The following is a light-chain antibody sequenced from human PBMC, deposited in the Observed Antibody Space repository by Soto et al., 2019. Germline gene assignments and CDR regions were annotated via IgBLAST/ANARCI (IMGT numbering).Light chain of an antibody. CDR2: GAS. J-gene: IGKJ5*01. V-gene: IGKV3-20*01. CDR1: QIVSSTH. Sequence: EIVLTQSPGTLSLSPGERATLSCRASQIVSSTHLAWYQQKPGQAPRLVIYGASSRATGIPDRFSGSESGTDFTLTISRLEPEDFAVYYCQQYGSSPTFGQGTRLEIK. CDR3: QQYGSSPT.